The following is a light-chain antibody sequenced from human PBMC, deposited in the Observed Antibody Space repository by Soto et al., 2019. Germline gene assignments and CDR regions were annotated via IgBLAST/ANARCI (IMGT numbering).Light chain of an antibody. CDR3: QQYDNVPYT. J-gene: IGKJ2*01. CDR1: QDINNY. Sequence: DIQMTQSPSSLSASIGDRVTITCQASQDINNYLNWYQQKPGKAPKLLIYDASNLETGVPSRFSGSGSGTDFTLTPSSLQPEDIATYFCQQYDNVPYTFGQGTKLEI. CDR2: DAS. V-gene: IGKV1-33*01.